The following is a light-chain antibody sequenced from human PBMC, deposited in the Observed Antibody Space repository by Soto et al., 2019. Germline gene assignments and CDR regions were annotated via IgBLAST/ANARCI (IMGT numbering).Light chain of an antibody. CDR3: CSHACRGTVI. J-gene: IGLJ7*01. Sequence: QSALAQPASVSGSPGQSITISCTGTSSDVGRYNLVSWYQQHPGKAPKLVIFEDNKRPSGVSHRFSASKSGNTASLTISGLQADDEAHYYCCSHACRGTVIFGGGTQLTVL. V-gene: IGLV2-23*01. CDR2: EDN. CDR1: SSDVGRYNL.